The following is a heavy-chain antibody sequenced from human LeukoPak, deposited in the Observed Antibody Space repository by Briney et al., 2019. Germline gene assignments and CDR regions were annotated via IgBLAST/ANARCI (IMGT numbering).Heavy chain of an antibody. CDR2: ISSSGSTI. Sequence: GGSLRLSCAASGFTFSSYEMNWVRQAPGKGLEWVSYISSSGSTIYYADSVKGRFTISRDNAKNSLYLQMNSLRAEDTAVYYCARDGQRYYYYYMDVWGKGTTVTVSS. J-gene: IGHJ6*03. V-gene: IGHV3-48*03. CDR3: ARDGQRYYYYYMDV. CDR1: GFTFSSYE. D-gene: IGHD2-2*01.